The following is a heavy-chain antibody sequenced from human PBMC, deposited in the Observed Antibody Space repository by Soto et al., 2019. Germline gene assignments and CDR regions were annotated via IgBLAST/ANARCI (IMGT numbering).Heavy chain of an antibody. CDR2: IDHNGVA. V-gene: IGHV4-4*02. J-gene: IGHJ6*02. CDR3: ARMNRDYYYYGMDV. CDR1: GDSISSSKW. Sequence: PSETLSLTCGVSGDSISSSKWWTLVRQTPGNGLEWIGKIDHNGVANYNPSLEGRVTISKDISKNQISLKVTSVTAADSAVYYCARMNRDYYYYGMDVWGQGATVTVSS.